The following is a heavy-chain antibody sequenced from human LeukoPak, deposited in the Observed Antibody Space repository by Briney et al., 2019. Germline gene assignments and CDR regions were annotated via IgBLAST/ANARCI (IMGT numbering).Heavy chain of an antibody. D-gene: IGHD2-8*01. J-gene: IGHJ6*02. CDR1: GFTFSSYW. V-gene: IGHV3-7*01. Sequence: GGSLRLSCAASGFTFSSYWMSWVRQAPGKGLEWVANIKQDGSEKDYVDSVKGRFTISRDNAKNSLYLQMNSLRAEDTAVYYCARDDIVLMVYAIPYYYYYGMDVWGQGTTVTVSS. CDR2: IKQDGSEK. CDR3: ARDDIVLMVYAIPYYYYYGMDV.